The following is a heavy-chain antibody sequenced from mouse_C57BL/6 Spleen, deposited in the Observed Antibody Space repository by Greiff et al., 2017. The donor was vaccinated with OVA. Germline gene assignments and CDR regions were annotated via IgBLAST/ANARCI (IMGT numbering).Heavy chain of an antibody. D-gene: IGHD1-1*01. Sequence: QVQLQQSGAELARPGASVKLSCKASGYTFTSYSMHWVKQRPGQGLEWIGYIHPNSGYTKYTQKFKDKATVTADKSSSTAYMQLSSLTSEDTAVYYCARVYADNAIGYWGHGTAVTVSS. J-gene: IGHJ4*01. CDR1: GYTFTSYS. CDR2: IHPNSGYT. CDR3: ARVYADNAIGY. V-gene: IGHV1-4*01.